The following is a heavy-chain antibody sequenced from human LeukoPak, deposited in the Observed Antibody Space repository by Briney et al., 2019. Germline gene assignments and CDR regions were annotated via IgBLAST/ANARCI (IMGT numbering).Heavy chain of an antibody. CDR1: GFAFSTSD. D-gene: IGHD1-26*01. J-gene: IGHJ4*02. Sequence: GGSLRLSCAASGFAFSTSDMTWVRQAPGKGLEWVSCISRDSDRTYYADSVKGRFIISRDNSKNTVYLQVNSLRAEDTAVYYCAKTISGSLGVGGYWGQGTLVTVSS. CDR3: AKTISGSLGVGGY. V-gene: IGHV3-23*01. CDR2: ISRDSDRT.